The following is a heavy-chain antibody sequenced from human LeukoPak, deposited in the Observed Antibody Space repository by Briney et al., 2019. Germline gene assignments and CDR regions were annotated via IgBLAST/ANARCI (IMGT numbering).Heavy chain of an antibody. CDR3: AKKVRERANSYYGAV. D-gene: IGHD1-1*01. CDR2: INHSGST. J-gene: IGHJ6*03. CDR1: GGSFSGYY. Sequence: SETLSLTCAVYGGSFSGYYWSWIRQPPGKGLEWIGEINHSGSTNYNPSLKSRVTISVDTSKNQFSLKLSSVTAADTAVYYCAKKVRERANSYYGAVGGKGPTVTISS. V-gene: IGHV4-34*01.